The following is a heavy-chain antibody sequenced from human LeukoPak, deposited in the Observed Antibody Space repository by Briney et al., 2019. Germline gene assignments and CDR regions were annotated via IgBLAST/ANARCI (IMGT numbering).Heavy chain of an antibody. J-gene: IGHJ4*02. Sequence: ASVKVSCKASGGTFSSYAISWVRQAPGQGLEWMGGIIPIFGTANYAQKFQGRVTITADESTSTAYMELSSLRSEDTAVYYCAMLADTAMVKSDYWGQGTLVTVSS. D-gene: IGHD5-18*01. V-gene: IGHV1-69*13. CDR3: AMLADTAMVKSDY. CDR2: IIPIFGTA. CDR1: GGTFSSYA.